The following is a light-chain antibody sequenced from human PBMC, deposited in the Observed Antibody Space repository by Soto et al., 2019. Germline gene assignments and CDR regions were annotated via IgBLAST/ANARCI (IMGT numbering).Light chain of an antibody. V-gene: IGKV1-5*01. J-gene: IGKJ1*01. CDR1: QSISSW. Sequence: GDRVTITCRASQSISSWLAWYQQKPGKAPKLLIYDASSLESGVPSRFSGSGSRTEFTLTISSLQPDDFATYYCQQYNSYPWTFGQGTKVDIK. CDR2: DAS. CDR3: QQYNSYPWT.